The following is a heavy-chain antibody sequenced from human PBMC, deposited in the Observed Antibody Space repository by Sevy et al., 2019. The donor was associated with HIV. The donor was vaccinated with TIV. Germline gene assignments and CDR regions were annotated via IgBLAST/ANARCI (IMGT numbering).Heavy chain of an antibody. V-gene: IGHV3-23*01. J-gene: IGHJ6*02. Sequence: GGSLRLSCAASGFTFSSYAMSWVRQAPGKGLEWVSAISGSGGSTYYADSVKGRFTISRDNAKNSLYLQMNSLRAEDTAVYYCARDYDYGVVYYYYGMDVWGQGTTVTVSS. D-gene: IGHD5-12*01. CDR2: ISGSGGST. CDR3: ARDYDYGVVYYYYGMDV. CDR1: GFTFSSYA.